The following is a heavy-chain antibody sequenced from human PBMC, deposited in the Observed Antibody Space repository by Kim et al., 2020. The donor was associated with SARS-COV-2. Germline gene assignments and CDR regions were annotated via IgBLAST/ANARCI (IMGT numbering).Heavy chain of an antibody. CDR3: AKDLIGLGYFDY. Sequence: YYADSVKGRFTISRDNSKNSLYLQMNSLRTEDTALYYCAKDLIGLGYFDYWGQGTLVTVSS. J-gene: IGHJ4*02. D-gene: IGHD3-16*01. V-gene: IGHV3-43*01.